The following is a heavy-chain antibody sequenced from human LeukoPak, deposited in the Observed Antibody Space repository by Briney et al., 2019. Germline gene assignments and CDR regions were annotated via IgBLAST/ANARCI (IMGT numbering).Heavy chain of an antibody. D-gene: IGHD3-10*01. V-gene: IGHV4-30-2*02. J-gene: IGHJ3*02. CDR2: IYHSGST. Sequence: PSETLSLTCAVSGGSISSGGYSWSWIRQPPGKGLEWIGYIYHSGSTYYNPSLKSRVTISVDTSKNQFSLKLSSVTVADTAVYYCASKPRITYAFDIWGQGTMVTVSS. CDR3: ASKPRITYAFDI. CDR1: GGSISSGGYS.